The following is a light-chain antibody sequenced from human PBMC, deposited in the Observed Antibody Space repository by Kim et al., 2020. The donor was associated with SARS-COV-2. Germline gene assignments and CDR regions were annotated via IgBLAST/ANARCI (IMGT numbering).Light chain of an antibody. J-gene: IGKJ1*01. Sequence: ASVGDRVTFTCRSSQDIENDLSWYQQKPGQAPTLLIYAASSLQSGVPSRFSGSGSGTDFTLTISSLQPDDFATYYCLQDYKYPWTFGQGTKVDIK. V-gene: IGKV1-6*01. CDR1: QDIEND. CDR2: AAS. CDR3: LQDYKYPWT.